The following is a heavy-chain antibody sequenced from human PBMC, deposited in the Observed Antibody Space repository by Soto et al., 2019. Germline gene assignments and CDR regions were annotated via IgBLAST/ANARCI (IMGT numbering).Heavy chain of an antibody. D-gene: IGHD2-2*01. V-gene: IGHV4-59*01. CDR1: GGSISSYY. J-gene: IGHJ3*02. CDR3: ARLFPAANHDAFDI. CDR2: IYYSGST. Sequence: SETLSLTCTVSGGSISSYYWSWIRQPPGKGLEWIGYIYYSGSTNYNPSLKSRVTISVDTSKNQFSLKLSSVTAADTAVYYCARLFPAANHDAFDIWGQGTMVTVSS.